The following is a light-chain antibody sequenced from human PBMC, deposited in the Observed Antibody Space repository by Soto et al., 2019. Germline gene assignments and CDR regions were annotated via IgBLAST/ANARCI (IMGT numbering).Light chain of an antibody. Sequence: EIVLTQSPGTLSLSPRERATLSCRASQSVNDNYLAWYQHKPGQAPRLLIYGASSRAPGIPDRFSGSGSGTDFTLTISRLEPKDFAIYYCQQYAASPRTFGQGTQVEVK. J-gene: IGKJ1*01. CDR2: GAS. CDR3: QQYAASPRT. CDR1: QSVNDNY. V-gene: IGKV3-20*01.